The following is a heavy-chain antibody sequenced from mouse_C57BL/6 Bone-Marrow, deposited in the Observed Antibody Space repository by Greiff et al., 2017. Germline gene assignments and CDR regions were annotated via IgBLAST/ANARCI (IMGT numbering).Heavy chain of an antibody. CDR1: GFSFNTYA. J-gene: IGHJ3*01. CDR3: VRHWGWFP. CDR2: IRSKSNNYAT. V-gene: IGHV10-1*01. Sequence: EVKLLESGGGLVQPKGSLKLSCAASGFSFNTYAMNWVRQAPGKGLEWVARIRSKSNNYATYYADSVKDRFTISRDDSESMLYLQMNNLKTEDTAMYYCVRHWGWFPWGQGTLVTVSA. D-gene: IGHD2-3*01.